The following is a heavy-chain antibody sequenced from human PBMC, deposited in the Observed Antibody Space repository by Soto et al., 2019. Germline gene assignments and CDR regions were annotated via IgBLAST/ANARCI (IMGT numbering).Heavy chain of an antibody. J-gene: IGHJ5*02. CDR2: IIPMFGTA. V-gene: IGHV1-69*01. Sequence: QVQLVQSGAEVKKPGSSVKVSCKSSGGTFSSYAFSWVRQAPGQGLEWMGGIIPMFGTANYAQKFKGRVTITADESTSTAYMELSSLRFEDTAVYYCARDSLGVVAATRRWFDPWGQGTLVTVSS. D-gene: IGHD2-15*01. CDR3: ARDSLGVVAATRRWFDP. CDR1: GGTFSSYA.